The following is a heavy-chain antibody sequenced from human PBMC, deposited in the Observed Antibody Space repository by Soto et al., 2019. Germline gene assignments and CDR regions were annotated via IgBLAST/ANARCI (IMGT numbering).Heavy chain of an antibody. Sequence: PSETLSLTCTVSGGSISSGGYYWSWIRQHPGKGLEWIGYIYYSGSTYYNPSLKSRVTISVDTSKNQFSLKLSSVTAADTAVYYCASSWTPYYYYGMDVWGQGTTVTVSS. CDR1: GGSISSGGYY. CDR3: ASSWTPYYYYGMDV. V-gene: IGHV4-31*08. D-gene: IGHD2-15*01. CDR2: IYYSGST. J-gene: IGHJ6*02.